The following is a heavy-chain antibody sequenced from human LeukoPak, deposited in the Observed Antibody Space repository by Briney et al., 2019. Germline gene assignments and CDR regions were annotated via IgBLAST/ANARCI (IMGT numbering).Heavy chain of an antibody. CDR3: ARDPYSSSWYDYYYYYMDV. D-gene: IGHD6-13*01. V-gene: IGHV1-8*01. CDR2: MNPNSGNT. CDR1: GYTFTSYD. J-gene: IGHJ6*03. Sequence: ASVKVSCKASGYTFTSYDINWVRQATGQGLEWMGWMNPNSGNTGYAQKFQGRVTMTRNTSISTAYMELSSLRSEDTAVYYRARDPYSSSWYDYYYYYMDVWGKGTTVTVSS.